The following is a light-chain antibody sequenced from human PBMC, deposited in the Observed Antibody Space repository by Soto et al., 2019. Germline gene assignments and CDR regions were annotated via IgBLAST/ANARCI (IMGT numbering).Light chain of an antibody. Sequence: AIQMNQSPSSLSASVGDRVTITCRASPAIRNDLDWYQKKAGKAPKLLISAASILQSGVPSRFSGRGAGTDVTLAILGLQSEELAADYCLQDYPWTCGQGTKVEI. J-gene: IGKJ1*01. CDR3: LQDYPWT. V-gene: IGKV1-6*01. CDR2: AAS. CDR1: PAIRND.